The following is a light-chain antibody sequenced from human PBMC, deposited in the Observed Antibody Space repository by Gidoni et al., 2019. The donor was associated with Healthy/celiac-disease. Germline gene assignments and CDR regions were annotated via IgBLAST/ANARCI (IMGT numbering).Light chain of an antibody. J-gene: IGLJ3*02. V-gene: IGLV4-69*01. CDR3: QAWDTDIRV. Sequence: QLVLTQSPSASASLGASVKLTCTLSSGHSSYAIAWLQQQPEKGPRYLMKLNSDGSHNKDDGIPDRFSASSSGAERYLTISSLQSEDEADYYCQAWDTDIRVFGGGTKLTX. CDR1: SGHSSYA. CDR2: LNSDGSH.